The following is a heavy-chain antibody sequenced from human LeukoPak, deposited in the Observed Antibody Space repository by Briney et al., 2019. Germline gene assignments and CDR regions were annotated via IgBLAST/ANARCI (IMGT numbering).Heavy chain of an antibody. CDR1: GFTFSSYS. D-gene: IGHD1-26*01. V-gene: IGHV3-48*04. CDR3: ARPLRGGSFQYYFDY. Sequence: GGSLRLSCAASGFTFSSYSINWVRQAPGKGLEWVSYISSSSSTIYYADSVKGRFTISRDNAKNSLYLQMNSLRAEDTAVYYCARPLRGGSFQYYFDYWGQGTLVTVSS. CDR2: ISSSSSTI. J-gene: IGHJ4*02.